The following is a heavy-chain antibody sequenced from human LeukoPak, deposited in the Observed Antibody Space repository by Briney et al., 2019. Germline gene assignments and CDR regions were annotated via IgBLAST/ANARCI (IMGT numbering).Heavy chain of an antibody. CDR1: GFTFSDHY. CDR2: ISSSGSTI. Sequence: GGSLRLSCAASGFTFSDHYMNWVRQAPGKGLEWVSYISSSGSTIYYADSVKGRFTISRDNAKNSLYLQMNSLRAEDTAVYYCAREGVSSGCIDYWGQGTLVTVSS. V-gene: IGHV3-11*04. D-gene: IGHD3-22*01. J-gene: IGHJ4*02. CDR3: AREGVSSGCIDY.